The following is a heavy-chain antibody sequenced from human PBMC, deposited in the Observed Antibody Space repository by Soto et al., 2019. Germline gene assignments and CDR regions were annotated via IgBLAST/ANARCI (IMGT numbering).Heavy chain of an antibody. CDR2: ISSSGSTI. Sequence: QVQLVESGGGLVKPGGSLRLSCAASGFTFSDYYMSWIRQAPGKGLEWVSYISSSGSTIYYADSVKGRFTISRDNAKNPLYLQMNSLRADDTAVYYCACQVVVAAREAFEIWGQGTMGTVSS. J-gene: IGHJ3*02. V-gene: IGHV3-11*01. CDR1: GFTFSDYY. D-gene: IGHD2-15*01. CDR3: ACQVVVAAREAFEI.